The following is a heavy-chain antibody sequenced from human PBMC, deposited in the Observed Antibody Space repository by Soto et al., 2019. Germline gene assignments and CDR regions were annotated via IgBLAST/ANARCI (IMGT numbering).Heavy chain of an antibody. CDR1: GGTFSSYA. D-gene: IGHD3-3*01. J-gene: IGHJ6*02. CDR3: PRGRGVVYYYYGMDV. V-gene: IGHV1-69*06. CDR2: IITIFGTA. Sequence: QVQLVQSGAEVKKPGSSVKVSCKASGGTFSSYAISWVRQAPGQGLEWMGGIITIFGTAHYAQKFQGRVTMTAKNYTSTAYMELSSLRSEDTAVYYCPRGRGVVYYYYGMDVWGQGTTVTVSS.